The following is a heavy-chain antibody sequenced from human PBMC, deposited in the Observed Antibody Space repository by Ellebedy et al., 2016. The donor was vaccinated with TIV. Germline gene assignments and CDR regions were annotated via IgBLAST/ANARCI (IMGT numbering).Heavy chain of an antibody. J-gene: IGHJ3*02. CDR2: IIPIFGTA. CDR1: GGTFSSYA. Sequence: ASVKVSCKASGGTFSSYAISWVRQAPGQGLEWMGGIIPIFGTANYAQKFQGRVTITADKSTSTAYMELSSLRSEDTAVYYCARTQDCSSTSCPPRFVFDIWGQGTMVTVSS. CDR3: ARTQDCSSTSCPPRFVFDI. V-gene: IGHV1-69*06. D-gene: IGHD2-2*01.